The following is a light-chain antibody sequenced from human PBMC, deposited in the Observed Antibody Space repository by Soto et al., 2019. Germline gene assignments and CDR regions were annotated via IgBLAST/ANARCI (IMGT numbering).Light chain of an antibody. CDR1: SSDVGDYNY. CDR2: DVS. CDR3: SSYRRSTTVV. Sequence: QSALTQPASVSGSPGQSITISCTGTSSDVGDYNYVSWYQQHPGKAPKLMIYDVSNRPSGVSNRFSGSKSGNTASLTISGLQAEDEADYYCSSYRRSTTVVFGGGTQLTVL. V-gene: IGLV2-14*03. J-gene: IGLJ2*01.